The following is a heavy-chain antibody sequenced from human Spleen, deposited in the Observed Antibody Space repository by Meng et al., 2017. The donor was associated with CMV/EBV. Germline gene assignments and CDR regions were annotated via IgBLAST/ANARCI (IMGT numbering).Heavy chain of an antibody. Sequence: GESLKISCTASGFTFSDYYMTWIRQAPGKGLEWISYISDDGSTLYYADSLKGQFTISRDNAKNSLYLQMNSLRAEDTALYHCARGDYSYYYAMDVWGQGTTVTVSS. CDR2: ISDDGSTL. V-gene: IGHV3-11*01. CDR1: GFTFSDYY. D-gene: IGHD3-10*01. CDR3: ARGDYSYYYAMDV. J-gene: IGHJ6*02.